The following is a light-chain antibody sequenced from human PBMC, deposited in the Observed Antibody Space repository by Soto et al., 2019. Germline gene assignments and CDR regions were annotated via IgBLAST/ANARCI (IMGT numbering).Light chain of an antibody. V-gene: IGKV4-1*01. CDR3: QQYSRSPS. CDR2: WAS. CDR1: QIVLYSSNNKNY. Sequence: DIVMTKSPASLAVSLCERATINFKSSQIVLYSSNNKNYLAWYQQKPGQPPKLLIYWASTRESGVPDRFSGSGSGTDFTLTISSLQAEDVAVYYCQQYSRSPSFGQGTRLEIK. J-gene: IGKJ5*01.